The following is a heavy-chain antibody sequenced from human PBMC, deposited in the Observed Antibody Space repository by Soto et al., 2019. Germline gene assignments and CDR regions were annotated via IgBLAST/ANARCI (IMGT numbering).Heavy chain of an antibody. CDR2: IWYDGSNK. V-gene: IGHV3-33*01. J-gene: IGHJ4*02. Sequence: QVQLVESGGGVVQPGRSLRLSCAASGFTFSSYGMHWVRQAPGKGLEWVAVIWYDGSNKYYADSVKGRFTISRDNSKNTLYLQMNSLRAEDTAVYYCARDQGDNWNDGVDYWGQGTLVTVSS. CDR3: ARDQGDNWNDGVDY. D-gene: IGHD1-1*01. CDR1: GFTFSSYG.